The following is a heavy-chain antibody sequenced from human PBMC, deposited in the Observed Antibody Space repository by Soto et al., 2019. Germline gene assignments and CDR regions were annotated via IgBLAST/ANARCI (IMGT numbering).Heavy chain of an antibody. CDR1: GVTVCSYG. J-gene: IGHJ4*02. D-gene: IGHD6-13*01. CDR2: IWYDGSNK. Sequence: HPGGSLRLSCAASGVTVCSYGMHWVRQAPGKGLEWVAVIWYDGSNKYYADSVKGRFTISRDNSKNTLYLQMNSLRAEDTAVYYCARDSASKASIAAAGEFDYWGQGTLVTVSS. CDR3: ARDSASKASIAAAGEFDY. V-gene: IGHV3-33*01.